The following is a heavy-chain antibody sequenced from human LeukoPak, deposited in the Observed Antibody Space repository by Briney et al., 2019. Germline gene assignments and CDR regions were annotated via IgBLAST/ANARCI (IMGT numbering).Heavy chain of an antibody. D-gene: IGHD1-26*01. V-gene: IGHV4-39*01. J-gene: IGHJ5*02. CDR3: AGRVGASIWTGMDL. Sequence: PSETLSLNCTVSGGSISSTSFHGGWIRQPPGKGLEWIGSIHYSGNTYYNPSLKNPVTISVDTSKNQFSLKLTSVTAADTAVYYCAGRVGASIWTGMDLWGQGTLVTVSS. CDR1: GGSISSTSFH. CDR2: IHYSGNT.